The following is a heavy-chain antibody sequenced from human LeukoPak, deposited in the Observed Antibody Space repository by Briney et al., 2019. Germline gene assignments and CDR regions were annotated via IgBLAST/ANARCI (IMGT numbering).Heavy chain of an antibody. CDR3: ASNGENSGTFLQFDC. D-gene: IGHD1-26*01. V-gene: IGHV3-66*02. CDR1: GFTVSTTY. J-gene: IGHJ4*02. CDR2: VYSGGNT. Sequence: GGSLRLSCAASGFTVSTTYLSWVRQAPGKGLEWVSVVYSGGNTYYTDSVKGRFTISRDNSKNTLYLQMNSLRAEDTAVYYCASNGENSGTFLQFDCWGQGTLVTVST.